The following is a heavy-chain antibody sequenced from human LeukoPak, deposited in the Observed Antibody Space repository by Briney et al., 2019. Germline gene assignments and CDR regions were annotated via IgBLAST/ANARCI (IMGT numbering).Heavy chain of an antibody. V-gene: IGHV4-39*01. CDR3: AGGRDGYNNVDY. Sequence: PSETLSLTCTVSGDSISRNLYYWGWIRQPPGKGLEWIGSISYSGSTYYNPSLKSRVTISVDPSKNQFSLTLTSVAAADTALYYCAGGRDGYNNVDYWGQGTLVTVSS. CDR2: ISYSGST. J-gene: IGHJ4*02. CDR1: GDSISRNLYY. D-gene: IGHD5-24*01.